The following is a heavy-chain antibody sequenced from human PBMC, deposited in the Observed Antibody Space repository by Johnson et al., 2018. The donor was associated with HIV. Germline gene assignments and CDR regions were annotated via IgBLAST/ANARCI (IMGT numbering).Heavy chain of an antibody. D-gene: IGHD6-13*01. V-gene: IGHV3-53*01. CDR3: ARSLIAAADAVDI. CDR1: GFTFSYYG. J-gene: IGHJ3*02. Sequence: EVQLVESGGGVVQPGGSLRLSCAASGFTFSYYGMHWVRQAPGKGLEWVSVIYSGGSTYYADSVKGRFTISRDNSKNTLYLQMNSLRAEDTAVYYCARSLIAAADAVDIWGQGTMVTVSS. CDR2: IYSGGST.